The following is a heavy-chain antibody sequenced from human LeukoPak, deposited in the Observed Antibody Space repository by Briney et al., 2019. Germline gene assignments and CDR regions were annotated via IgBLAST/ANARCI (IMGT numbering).Heavy chain of an antibody. V-gene: IGHV3-21*01. D-gene: IGHD6-13*01. CDR3: AREPGIAAAGRQEADY. Sequence: GGSLRLSCAASGFTVSGNYMNWVRQAPGKGLEWVSSISSSSSYIYYADSVKGRFTISRDNAKNSLYLQMNSLRAEDTAVYYCAREPGIAAAGRQEADYWGQGTLVTVSS. CDR1: GFTVSGNY. CDR2: ISSSSSYI. J-gene: IGHJ4*02.